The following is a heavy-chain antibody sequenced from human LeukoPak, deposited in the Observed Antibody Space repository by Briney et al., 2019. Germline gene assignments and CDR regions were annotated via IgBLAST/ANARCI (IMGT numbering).Heavy chain of an antibody. CDR3: ARDRTTVTGRGPDFDY. Sequence: GGPLSLSCEASGFTFSYYYMTWLRQAPGKGVEGVSYKSSSSSYTNYADSVQGRFTIYRDNAKKSLYLQMDSLRDEDTAVYYCARDRTTVTGRGPDFDYWGPGTLVSVSS. CDR2: KSSSSSYT. V-gene: IGHV3-11*06. J-gene: IGHJ4*02. CDR1: GFTFSYYY. D-gene: IGHD4-17*01.